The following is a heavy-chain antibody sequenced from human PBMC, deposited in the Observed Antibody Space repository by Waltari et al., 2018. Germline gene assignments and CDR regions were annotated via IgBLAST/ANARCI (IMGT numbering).Heavy chain of an antibody. D-gene: IGHD3-22*01. CDR2: SYYSGST. CDR1: GGSISSYY. CDR3: ARDSEDSSGYYYRGAFDI. V-gene: IGHV4-59*01. J-gene: IGHJ3*02. Sequence: QVQLQESGPGLVKSSETLSLTCTVSGGSISSYYWSWIRQPPGKGLEWIGYSYYSGSTNYNPSLKSRVTISVDTSKNQFSLKLSSVTAADTAVYYCARDSEDSSGYYYRGAFDIWGQGTMVTVSS.